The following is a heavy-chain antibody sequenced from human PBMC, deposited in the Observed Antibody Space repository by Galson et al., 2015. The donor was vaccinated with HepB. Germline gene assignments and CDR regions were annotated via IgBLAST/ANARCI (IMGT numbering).Heavy chain of an antibody. CDR2: IFPADSAT. D-gene: IGHD1-1*01. V-gene: IGHV5-51*03. CDR1: GYNFTTYW. CDR3: ARRHATTTDYGMDV. J-gene: IGHJ6*02. Sequence: QSGAEVKKPGESLKISCKSSGYNFTTYWIGWVRQMPGKGLEWMGIIFPADSATRYSPSFQGQVTISADKSISTAYLQWISLRASDSAMYYCARRHATTTDYGMDVWGQGTTVTVSS.